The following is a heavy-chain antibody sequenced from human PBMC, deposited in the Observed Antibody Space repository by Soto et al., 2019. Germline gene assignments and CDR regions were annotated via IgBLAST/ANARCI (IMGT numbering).Heavy chain of an antibody. Sequence: QVQVVQSGAEVKKPGASVKVSCKASGYTFTSYAMHWVRQAPGQRLEWMGWINAGNGNTKYSQKFQGRVTITRDTSASTAYMELSSLRSEDTAVYYCARDRKVVVAATTTRYFDYWGQGTLVTVSS. V-gene: IGHV1-3*01. J-gene: IGHJ4*02. CDR1: GYTFTSYA. CDR3: ARDRKVVVAATTTRYFDY. D-gene: IGHD2-15*01. CDR2: INAGNGNT.